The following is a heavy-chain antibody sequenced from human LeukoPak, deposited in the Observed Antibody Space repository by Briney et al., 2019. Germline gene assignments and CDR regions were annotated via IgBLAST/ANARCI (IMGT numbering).Heavy chain of an antibody. D-gene: IGHD3-10*01. CDR2: IFHSWPT. V-gene: IGHV4-31*11. CDR1: GDSITTGGSY. CDR3: VRGRMTPRRGFYMDF. Sequence: SETLSLTCVVSGDSITTGGSYLSWVRQLPGQGLEWIGYIFHSWPTYYNPSLQRRISISVDTSKNQFSLKMNYVTAADTAVYYWVRGRMTPRRGFYMDFWGKGTPVIVSS. J-gene: IGHJ6*03.